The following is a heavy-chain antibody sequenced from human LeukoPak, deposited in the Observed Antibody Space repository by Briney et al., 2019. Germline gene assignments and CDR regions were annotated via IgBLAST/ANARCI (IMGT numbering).Heavy chain of an antibody. CDR1: GGSFSGYY. D-gene: IGHD3-22*01. CDR3: ARGKGARITMIVVVLDY. V-gene: IGHV4-34*01. CDR2: INHSGST. J-gene: IGHJ4*02. Sequence: PSETLSLTCAVYGGSFSGYYWSWIRQPPGKGLEWIGEINHSGSTNYNPSLKSRVTISVDTSKNQFSLKLSSVTAADTAVYYCARGKGARITMIVVVLDYWGQGTLVTVSS.